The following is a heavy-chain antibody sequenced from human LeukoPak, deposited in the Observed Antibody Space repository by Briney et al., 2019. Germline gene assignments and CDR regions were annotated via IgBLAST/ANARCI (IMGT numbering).Heavy chain of an antibody. CDR2: IHTSGSP. CDR1: GASISGHY. J-gene: IGHJ4*02. D-gene: IGHD2-21*01. Sequence: SETLSLTCNVSGASISGHYWSWIRHPAGKSLEWVGRIHTSGSPIYNPSLSSRVTMSVDTSKGQFSLTMNSLTAADTAIYYCARQRLDGDILGFDWWGQGTLVTVSS. V-gene: IGHV4-4*07. CDR3: ARQRLDGDILGFDW.